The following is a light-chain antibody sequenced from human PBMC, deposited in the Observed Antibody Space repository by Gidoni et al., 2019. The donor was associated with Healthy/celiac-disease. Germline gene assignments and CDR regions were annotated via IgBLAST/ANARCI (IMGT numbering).Light chain of an antibody. Sequence: DIQMTQSPSSLSASVGDRVTITCRASQVVRTFLNWYQQKPGKAPKLLIYAASSLQSGVPSRFSGSGSGTDFTLTISSLQPEDFATYYCQQTYSSPYIFXXXTNLEI. J-gene: IGKJ2*01. CDR1: QVVRTF. CDR2: AAS. V-gene: IGKV1-39*01. CDR3: QQTYSSPYI.